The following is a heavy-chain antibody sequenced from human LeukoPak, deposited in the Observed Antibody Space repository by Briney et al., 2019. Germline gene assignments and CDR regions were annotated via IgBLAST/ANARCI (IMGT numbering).Heavy chain of an antibody. V-gene: IGHV3-23*01. D-gene: IGHD2-2*01. J-gene: IGHJ4*02. Sequence: GGSLRLSCAASGFTFSSYAMSWVRQAPGKGLEWVSAISGSGGSTYYADSVKGRFTISRDNSKNTLYLQMNSLRAEDTAVYYCAKDRGYCSSTSCSFDYWGQGTPVTVS. CDR3: AKDRGYCSSTSCSFDY. CDR1: GFTFSSYA. CDR2: ISGSGGST.